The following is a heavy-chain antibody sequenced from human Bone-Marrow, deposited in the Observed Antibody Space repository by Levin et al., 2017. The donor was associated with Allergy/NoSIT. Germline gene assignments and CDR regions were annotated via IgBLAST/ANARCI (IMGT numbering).Heavy chain of an antibody. J-gene: IGHJ6*03. CDR2: IWYDGSNK. Sequence: PGGSLRLSCAASGFTFSTSGMHWVRQAPGRGLQWVAVIWYDGSNKYYADSVKGRFTISRDNSKNTLYLQMNSLRAEDTAVYYCATVGTAIPPGTRGEQYYFYYYMDVWGKGTTVTISS. CDR3: ATVGTAIPPGTRGEQYYFYYYMDV. V-gene: IGHV3-33*01. D-gene: IGHD2-2*02. CDR1: GFTFSTSG.